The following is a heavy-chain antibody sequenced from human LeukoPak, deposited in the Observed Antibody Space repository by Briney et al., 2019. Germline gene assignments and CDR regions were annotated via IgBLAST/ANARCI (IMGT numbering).Heavy chain of an antibody. J-gene: IGHJ6*03. CDR1: GFTFSSYG. D-gene: IGHD3-22*01. V-gene: IGHV3-66*01. CDR3: ARDRRYYDSSGYYYYYYMDV. Sequence: GGSLRLSCAASGFTFSSYGMSWVRQAPGKGLEWVAVIYSGGSTYYADSVKGRFTISRDNSKNTLYLQMNSLRAEDTAVYYCARDRRYYDSSGYYYYYYMDVWGKGTTVTISS. CDR2: IYSGGST.